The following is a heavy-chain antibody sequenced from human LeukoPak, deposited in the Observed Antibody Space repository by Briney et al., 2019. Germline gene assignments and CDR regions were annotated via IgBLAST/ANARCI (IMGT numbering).Heavy chain of an antibody. CDR3: AKDLLESSQRQLVRVYYYYYGMDV. J-gene: IGHJ6*02. V-gene: IGHV3-21*04. Sequence: GGSLRLSCAASAFTFSSYSMNWVRQAPGKGLEWVSSISSSSYIYYADSVKGRFTISRDNSKNTLYLQMNSLRAEDTAVYYCAKDLLESSQRQLVRVYYYYYGMDVWGQGTTVTVSS. CDR1: AFTFSSYS. D-gene: IGHD6-13*01. CDR2: ISSSSYI.